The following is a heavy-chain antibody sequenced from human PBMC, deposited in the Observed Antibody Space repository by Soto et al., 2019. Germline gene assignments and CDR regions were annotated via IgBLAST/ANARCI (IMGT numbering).Heavy chain of an antibody. J-gene: IGHJ4*02. CDR1: GDSISSYY. CDR2: IYYSGIT. CDR3: ARHGSN. Sequence: PSETLSLTCSVSGDSISSYYWGWIRRPPGKGLEWIGTIYYSGITYYNPSLKSRVTISVDTSKNQSSLKLTSVTAADTAVYYCARHGSNWGQGTLVTVSS. V-gene: IGHV4-39*01.